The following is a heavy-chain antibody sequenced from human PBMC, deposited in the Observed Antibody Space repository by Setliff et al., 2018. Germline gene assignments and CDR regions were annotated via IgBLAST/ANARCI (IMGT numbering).Heavy chain of an antibody. CDR2: IKQDGSET. D-gene: IGHD1-20*01. Sequence: GGSLRLSCAASGFTFSSYWMSWVRQAPXEXLEWVANIKQDGSETYHEDSVKGRFTISRANAKNSLYLQMTSQSAEDKAVYYYARTXXXXTHNHW. J-gene: IGHJ1*01. CDR3: ARTXXXXTHNH. CDR1: GFTFSSYW. V-gene: IGHV3-7*01.